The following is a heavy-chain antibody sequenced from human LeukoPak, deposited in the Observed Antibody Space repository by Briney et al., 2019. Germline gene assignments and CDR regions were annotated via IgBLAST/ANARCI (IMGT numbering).Heavy chain of an antibody. CDR2: TFYRSKWYN. CDR3: AKDPILYGSGSYYSKYFQH. CDR1: GDSVCSNSAA. J-gene: IGHJ1*01. D-gene: IGHD3-10*01. V-gene: IGHV6-1*01. Sequence: SQSPSLTCAISGDSVCSNSAAWNWIRQSPSRGLEWLGRTFYRSKWYNDYAVSVRSRITINPDTSKNQFSLHLNSVTAEDTAVYYCAKDPILYGSGSYYSKYFQHWGQGTLVTVSS.